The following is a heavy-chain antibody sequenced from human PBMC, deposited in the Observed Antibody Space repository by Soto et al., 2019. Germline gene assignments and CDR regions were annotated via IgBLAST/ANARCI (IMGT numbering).Heavy chain of an antibody. CDR3: ANGRGGTTVANFWMDV. J-gene: IGHJ6*02. CDR1: GYSVSNDY. Sequence: SVKGPVTASGYSVSNDYLHWVPQAPGQGFECLGLISPFCAPPAYAQSFKGRVTVTMDKSSTSFYLELSILRSDDTAVYYGANGRGGTTVANFWMDVWGQWTTVTVSS. V-gene: IGHV1-46*01. CDR2: ISPFCAPP. D-gene: IGHD4-4*01.